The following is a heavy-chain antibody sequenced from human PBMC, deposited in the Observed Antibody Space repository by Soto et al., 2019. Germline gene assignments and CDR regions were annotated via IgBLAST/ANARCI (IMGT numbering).Heavy chain of an antibody. CDR1: GFTFSSYA. CDR3: GRDPNGDYVGAFDL. J-gene: IGHJ3*01. Sequence: PGGSLRLSCAASGFTFSSYAMSWVRQAPGKGPEWVSGTSSSGGSTYYADSVKGRFTISRDNFKNTLYLQMNSLRAEDTALYYCGRDPNGDYVGAFDLWGQGTLVNVS. D-gene: IGHD4-17*01. CDR2: TSSSGGST. V-gene: IGHV3-23*01.